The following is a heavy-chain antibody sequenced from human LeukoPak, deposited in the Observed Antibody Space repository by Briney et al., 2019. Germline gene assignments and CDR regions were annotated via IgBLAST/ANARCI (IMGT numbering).Heavy chain of an antibody. V-gene: IGHV3-30-3*01. D-gene: IGHD6-19*01. J-gene: IGHJ4*02. CDR3: ARDRGSSGWFPYGAYFDY. CDR1: GFTFNNYA. CDR2: ISYDGINK. Sequence: QPGRSLRLSCAASGFTFNNYAMHWVRQAPGKGLEWVAVISYDGINKYYADSVKGRFTISRDNSKDTLYLQMNSLRAEDTAVYYCARDRGSSGWFPYGAYFDYWGQGTLVTVSS.